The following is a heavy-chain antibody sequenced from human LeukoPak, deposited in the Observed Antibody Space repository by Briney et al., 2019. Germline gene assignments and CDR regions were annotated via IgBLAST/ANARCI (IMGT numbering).Heavy chain of an antibody. CDR1: GFTFSTYF. CDR3: ATYLDSGRSFHDLGS. Sequence: GGSLRLSCAASGFTFSTYFMNWVRQAPGKGLEWVANMNGDGSEKNYVDSVKGRFTISRDNAENSLYLQMNSLRDDDTAVYYCATYLDSGRSFHDLGSWGQGTLVTVSS. J-gene: IGHJ4*02. V-gene: IGHV3-7*01. D-gene: IGHD2-15*01. CDR2: MNGDGSEK.